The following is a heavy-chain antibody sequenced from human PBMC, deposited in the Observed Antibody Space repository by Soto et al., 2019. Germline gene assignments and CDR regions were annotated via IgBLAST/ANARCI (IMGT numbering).Heavy chain of an antibody. CDR1: GGTFRNYP. CDR2: IFPLTDIP. V-gene: IGHV1-69*04. CDR3: AREHDFFIGYSFDY. Sequence: GASVKVSCKASGGTFRNYPINWVRQAPGQGLEWMGSIFPLTDIPDYAQNFQARLTISADKSTSTAYMELSSLTSDDTAVYYCAREHDFFIGYSFDYWGQGTRVTVSS. J-gene: IGHJ4*02. D-gene: IGHD3-3*01.